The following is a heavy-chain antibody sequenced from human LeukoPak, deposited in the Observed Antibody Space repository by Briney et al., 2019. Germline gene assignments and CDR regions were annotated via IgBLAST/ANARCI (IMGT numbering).Heavy chain of an antibody. J-gene: IGHJ5*02. V-gene: IGHV3-21*04. CDR2: ISSTSGNK. CDR3: AKVRRKDLQHGIAVAGKFYNWFDP. D-gene: IGHD6-19*01. CDR1: GFIFSTYS. Sequence: SGGSLRLSCTASGFIFSTYSMIWVRQAPGKGLEWVSSISSTSGNKYYADSVKGRFTISRDNAKNSLYLQMNSLRAEDTAVYYCAKVRRKDLQHGIAVAGKFYNWFDPWGQGTLVTVSS.